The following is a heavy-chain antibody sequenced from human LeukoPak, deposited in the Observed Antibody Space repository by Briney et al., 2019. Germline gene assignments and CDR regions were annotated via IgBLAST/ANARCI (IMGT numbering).Heavy chain of an antibody. CDR3: ASSTSCCPDLAFDI. J-gene: IGHJ3*02. D-gene: IGHD2-2*01. V-gene: IGHV5-51*01. Sequence: GESLKISCKGSGYSFTSYWIGWVRQMPGKGLEWMGIIYPGDSDTRHSPSFQGQVTISADKSISTAYLQWSSLEASDTAMYYCASSTSCCPDLAFDIWGQGQWSPSLQ. CDR2: IYPGDSDT. CDR1: GYSFTSYW.